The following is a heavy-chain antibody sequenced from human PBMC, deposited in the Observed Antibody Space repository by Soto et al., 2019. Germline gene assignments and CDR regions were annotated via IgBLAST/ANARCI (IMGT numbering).Heavy chain of an antibody. CDR1: GGTFSSYA. J-gene: IGHJ6*02. CDR3: ARGKDYYGSASLYGMDV. CDR2: INPNSGVT. D-gene: IGHD3-10*01. Sequence: ALVKVSCKASGGTFSSYAISWVRQAPGQGLEWMGWINPNSGVTNYAQKFQGWVTMTRDTSISTAYMELSRLRSDDTAVYYCARGKDYYGSASLYGMDVWGQGTTVTVSS. V-gene: IGHV1-2*04.